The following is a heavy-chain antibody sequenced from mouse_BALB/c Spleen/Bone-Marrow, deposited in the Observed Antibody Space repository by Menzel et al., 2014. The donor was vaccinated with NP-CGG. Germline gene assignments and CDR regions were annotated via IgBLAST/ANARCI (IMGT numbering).Heavy chain of an antibody. Sequence: EVKLMESGGGLVKPGGSLKLSCAASGFTFSSYAMSWVRQTPEKRLEWVATISSGGSYTYYPDSVKGRFTISRDNAKNTLYLQMSSLRSEDTAMYYCARPRTTEAMDYWGQGTSVTVSS. D-gene: IGHD2-12*01. V-gene: IGHV5-9-1*01. CDR2: ISSGGSYT. J-gene: IGHJ4*01. CDR1: GFTFSSYA. CDR3: ARPRTTEAMDY.